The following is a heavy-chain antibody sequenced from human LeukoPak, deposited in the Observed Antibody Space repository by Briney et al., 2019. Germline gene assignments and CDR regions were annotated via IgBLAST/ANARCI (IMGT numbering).Heavy chain of an antibody. J-gene: IGHJ4*02. CDR3: ARGRWGITGTTGFDY. CDR2: IYYSGST. V-gene: IGHV4-31*03. Sequence: SETLSLTCTVSGGSISSGGYSWSWIRQHPGKGLEWIGYIYYSGSTYYNPSLKSRVTISVDTSKNQFSLKLSPVTAADTAVYYCARGRWGITGTTGFDYWGQGTLVTVSS. D-gene: IGHD1-20*01. CDR1: GGSISSGGYS.